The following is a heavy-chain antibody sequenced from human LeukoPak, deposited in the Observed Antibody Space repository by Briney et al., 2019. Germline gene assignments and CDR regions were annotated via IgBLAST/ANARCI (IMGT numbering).Heavy chain of an antibody. Sequence: WASVKVSCKASGYTFTNYAMNWVRQAPGQGLEWMGWINTNNGNPTYAQGFTGRFVFSLDTSVSPAYLQISSLKAENTAVYYCASADLCVGELLHYYYYYMDVWGKGTTVTVSS. J-gene: IGHJ6*03. V-gene: IGHV7-4-1*02. D-gene: IGHD3-10*01. CDR3: ASADLCVGELLHYYYYYMDV. CDR1: GYTFTNYA. CDR2: INTNNGNP.